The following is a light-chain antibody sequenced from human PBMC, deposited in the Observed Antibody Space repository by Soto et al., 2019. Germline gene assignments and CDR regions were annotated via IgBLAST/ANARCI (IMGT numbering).Light chain of an antibody. J-gene: IGKJ5*01. Sequence: IVWTQSPGTLSLSPAERVTLSCRASQSVTTRLAWYHQKPGQAPTLLMSGASNRASGVPVRFSGSGSGTDFTLTITRLEPEDFALYYCQQYGGSPITFGLGTRLEIK. CDR2: GAS. V-gene: IGKV3-20*01. CDR1: QSVTTR. CDR3: QQYGGSPIT.